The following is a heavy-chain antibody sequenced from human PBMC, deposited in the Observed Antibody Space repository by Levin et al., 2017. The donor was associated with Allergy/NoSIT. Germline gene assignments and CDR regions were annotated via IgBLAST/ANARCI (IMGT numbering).Heavy chain of an antibody. Sequence: SGPTLVKPTQTLTLTCTFSGFSLSTSGMCVSWIRQPPGKALEWLARIDWDDDKYYSTSLKTRLTISKDTSKNQVVLTMTNMDPVDTATYYCARQRIAAAGTYMAYYYYYMDVWGKGTTVTVSS. V-gene: IGHV2-70*11. J-gene: IGHJ6*03. CDR3: ARQRIAAAGTYMAYYYYYMDV. CDR2: IDWDDDK. CDR1: GFSLSTSGMC. D-gene: IGHD6-13*01.